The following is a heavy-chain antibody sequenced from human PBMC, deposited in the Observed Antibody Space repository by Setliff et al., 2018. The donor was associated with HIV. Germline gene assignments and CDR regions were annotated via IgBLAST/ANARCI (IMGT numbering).Heavy chain of an antibody. CDR2: IYYSGST. J-gene: IGHJ4*02. CDR3: ARASGVVALFDY. CDR1: GGSISNYY. V-gene: IGHV4-59*06. Sequence: SETLSLTCTVSGGSISNYYWSWIRQPPGKGLEWIGYIYYSGSTYYYPSLKSRVTISVDTSKNQFSLKLSSVTAADTAVYYCARASGVVALFDYWGQGTLVTVSS. D-gene: IGHD2-15*01.